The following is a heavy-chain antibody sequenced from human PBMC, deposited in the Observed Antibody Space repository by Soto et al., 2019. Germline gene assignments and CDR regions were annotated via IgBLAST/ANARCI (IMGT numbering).Heavy chain of an antibody. CDR1: GGSFSGYY. Sequence: SETLSLTCAVYGGSFSGYYWSWIRQPPGKGLEWIGEINHSGSTNYNPPLKSRVTISVDTSKNQFSLKLSSVTAADTAVYYCARVGYYFGSGSYDWFVPWGQGTRVTVPS. D-gene: IGHD3-10*01. CDR2: INHSGST. J-gene: IGHJ5*02. V-gene: IGHV4-34*01. CDR3: ARVGYYFGSGSYDWFVP.